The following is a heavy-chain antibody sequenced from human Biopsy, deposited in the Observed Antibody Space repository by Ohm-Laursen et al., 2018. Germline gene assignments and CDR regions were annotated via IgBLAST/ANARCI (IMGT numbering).Heavy chain of an antibody. CDR3: ARGSNDFGDLYFPR. CDR1: GGSFTGHY. CDR2: ISYTGYT. Sequence: GTLSLTWTVSGGSFTGHYWSWIRQPPGKGLEWIGHISYTGYTSYNASLKSRVTISVDTSRNHFSLRLSSLTAADTAVYYCARGSNDFGDLYFPRWGQGTLLTVSS. D-gene: IGHD4-17*01. J-gene: IGHJ4*02. V-gene: IGHV4-59*11.